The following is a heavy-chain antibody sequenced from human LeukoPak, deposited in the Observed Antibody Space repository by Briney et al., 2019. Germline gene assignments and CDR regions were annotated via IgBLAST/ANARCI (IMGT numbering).Heavy chain of an antibody. D-gene: IGHD1-26*01. V-gene: IGHV3-7*01. Sequence: GVSLRLSCAASRFIFKDCCMSWVRQAPGKAVEWVANIEHDGNEIYSVDSVEGRFTLSRETAENSLYMQMGSLRPEDTAVYYCASGMVEPDTWGQGTLVTVSS. CDR3: ASGMVEPDT. CDR1: RFIFKDCC. J-gene: IGHJ5*02. CDR2: IEHDGNEI.